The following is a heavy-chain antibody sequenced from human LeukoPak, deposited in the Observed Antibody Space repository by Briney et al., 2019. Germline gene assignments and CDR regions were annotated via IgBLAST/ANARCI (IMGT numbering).Heavy chain of an antibody. J-gene: IGHJ4*02. CDR3: ARGGDNYDILTQ. V-gene: IGHV1-2*02. CDR1: ENIFTDYY. D-gene: IGHD3-9*01. CDR2: INPHSGGT. Sequence: ASVKVSCKASENIFTDYYIHWVRQAPGQGLEWMGWINPHSGGTLYAQNFQDRVTMTGGTSISTAYMELSRLISDDTAIYYCARGGDNYDILTQWGQGTLVTVSS.